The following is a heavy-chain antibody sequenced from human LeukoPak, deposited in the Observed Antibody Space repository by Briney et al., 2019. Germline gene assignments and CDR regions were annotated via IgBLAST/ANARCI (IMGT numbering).Heavy chain of an antibody. D-gene: IGHD5-18*01. CDR3: ASGSYGFDAFDF. Sequence: GGSLRLSCAASGFTFSSYSMNWVRQAPGKGLEWVSSISSSSYIYYTDSVKGRFTISRDNAKNSLYLQMNSLRAEDTAVYYCASGSYGFDAFDFGGQGTLVTVSS. CDR1: GFTFSSYS. V-gene: IGHV3-21*01. J-gene: IGHJ3*01. CDR2: ISSSSYI.